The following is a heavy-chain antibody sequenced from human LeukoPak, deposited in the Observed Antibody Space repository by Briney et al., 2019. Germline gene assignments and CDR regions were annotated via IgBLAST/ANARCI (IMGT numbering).Heavy chain of an antibody. V-gene: IGHV3-23*01. J-gene: IGHJ2*01. D-gene: IGHD6-19*01. CDR3: AKAVAGYWYFDL. Sequence: PGGSVRLSCVDSGFTFSNYAMTWVRQAPGKGLEWVSDISGSGGITYYADSVRGRLTISRDNSLNTLYLQMNSLRAEDTAVYYCAKAVAGYWYFDLWGRGTLLTVSS. CDR1: GFTFSNYA. CDR2: ISGSGGIT.